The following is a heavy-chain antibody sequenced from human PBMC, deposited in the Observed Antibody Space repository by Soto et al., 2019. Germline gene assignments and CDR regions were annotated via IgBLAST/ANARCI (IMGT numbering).Heavy chain of an antibody. D-gene: IGHD2-15*01. CDR3: ARGGIVLVLPVPHLFDP. Sequence: SETLSLTCAVSGNSISSGYSWGWIRQPPGKGLEWIGNINHSGRTYYNPSLKSRVSISIDTSKNQFSLKLSSVTAADTAVYYCARGGIVLVLPVPHLFDPWGQGTLVT. J-gene: IGHJ5*02. CDR1: GNSISSGYS. V-gene: IGHV4-38-2*01. CDR2: INHSGRT.